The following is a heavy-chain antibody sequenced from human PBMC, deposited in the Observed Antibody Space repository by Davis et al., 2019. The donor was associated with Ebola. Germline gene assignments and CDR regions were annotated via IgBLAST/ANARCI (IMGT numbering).Heavy chain of an antibody. CDR1: GFTFDDYA. V-gene: IGHV3-9*01. CDR2: ISWNSGSI. D-gene: IGHD6-13*01. CDR3: ARRGKAAAGDY. J-gene: IGHJ4*02. Sequence: PGGSLTLSCAASGFTFDDYAMHWVRQAPGKGLEWVSGISWNSGSIGYADSVKGRFTISRDNAMNSLFLQMNNLRADDTAMYYCARRGKAAAGDYWGQGTLVTVSS.